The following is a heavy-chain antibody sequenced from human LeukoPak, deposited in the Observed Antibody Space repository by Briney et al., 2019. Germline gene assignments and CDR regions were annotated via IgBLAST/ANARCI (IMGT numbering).Heavy chain of an antibody. CDR2: ISSSSSYI. Sequence: GGSLRLSCAASGFTFSSYSMNWVRQAPGKGLEWVSSISSSSSYIYYADSVKGRFTISRDNAKNSLYLQMNSLRAEDTAVYYCARAGFWSGYVDYWGQGTLVTVSS. D-gene: IGHD3-3*01. J-gene: IGHJ4*02. CDR3: ARAGFWSGYVDY. CDR1: GFTFSSYS. V-gene: IGHV3-21*01.